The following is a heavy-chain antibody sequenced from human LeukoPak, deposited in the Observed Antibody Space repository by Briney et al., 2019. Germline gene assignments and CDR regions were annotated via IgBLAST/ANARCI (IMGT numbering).Heavy chain of an antibody. J-gene: IGHJ4*02. V-gene: IGHV7-4-1*02. CDR2: INTYDGTP. D-gene: IGHD3-3*01. Sequence: GASVKVSCKAFGYTFTHYVMNWVRQAPGQGLEWMGWINTYDGTPRYAQGFTGRFVFSLETSVSTAYLQISGLKAEDTAVYYCARERGVVGDGTNLDSWGQGTLVTVSS. CDR3: ARERGVVGDGTNLDS. CDR1: GYTFTHYV.